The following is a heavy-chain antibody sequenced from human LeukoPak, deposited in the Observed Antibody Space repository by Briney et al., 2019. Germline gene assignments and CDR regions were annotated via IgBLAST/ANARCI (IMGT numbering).Heavy chain of an antibody. Sequence: QPGGSLRLSCAASGFTFNTYGMSWVRQAPGKGLEWVSGISGSGGATYYADSVKGRFTISRDNAKNSLYLQMNSLRAEDTAVYYCARGPSGYHNTGGQGTLVAVSS. D-gene: IGHD5-12*01. V-gene: IGHV3-23*01. CDR3: ARGPSGYHNT. J-gene: IGHJ4*02. CDR2: ISGSGGAT. CDR1: GFTFNTYG.